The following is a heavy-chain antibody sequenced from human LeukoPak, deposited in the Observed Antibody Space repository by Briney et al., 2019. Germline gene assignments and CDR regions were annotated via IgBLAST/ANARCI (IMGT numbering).Heavy chain of an antibody. V-gene: IGHV4-59*01. CDR3: ASRSSIWSGYQDTLYYFDS. D-gene: IGHD3-3*01. CDR2: IYYSGST. CDR1: GGSISSYY. J-gene: IGHJ4*02. Sequence: SETLSLTCTVSGGSISSYYWSCIRQPPGKRLEWIGHIYYSGSTNYNPSLKSRVTISVDTSKNQFSLKLSSVTAADTAVYYCASRSSIWSGYQDTLYYFDSWGQGTLVTVSS.